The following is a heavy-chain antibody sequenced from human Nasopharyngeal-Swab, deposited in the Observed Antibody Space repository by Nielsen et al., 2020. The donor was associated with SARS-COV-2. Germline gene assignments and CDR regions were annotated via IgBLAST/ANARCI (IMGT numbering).Heavy chain of an antibody. D-gene: IGHD2-2*02. V-gene: IGHV4-31*03. Sequence: TLSLTCTVSGGSISSGGYYWSWIRQHPGKGLEWIGYIYYSGSTYYNPSLKSRVTISVDTSKNQFSLKLSSVTAADTAVYYCARVNLGGSDIRVDYWGQGTLVTVSS. CDR1: GGSISSGGYY. CDR2: IYYSGST. J-gene: IGHJ4*02. CDR3: ARVNLGGSDIRVDY.